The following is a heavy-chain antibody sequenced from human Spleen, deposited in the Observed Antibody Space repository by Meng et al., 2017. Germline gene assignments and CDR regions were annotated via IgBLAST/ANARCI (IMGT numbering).Heavy chain of an antibody. J-gene: IGHJ4*02. D-gene: IGHD3-22*01. CDR3: ARSPIDKYDLSALPLDY. Sequence: GESLKISCEVSGFSFSTFAFHWVRQAPGKGLEWVAQIKHDASHEDYADSVKGRFTISRDNSKNTVFLQINSLRAEDTAVYYCARSPIDKYDLSALPLDYWGQGTLVTVSS. CDR1: GFSFSTFA. CDR2: IKHDASHE. V-gene: IGHV3-30*14.